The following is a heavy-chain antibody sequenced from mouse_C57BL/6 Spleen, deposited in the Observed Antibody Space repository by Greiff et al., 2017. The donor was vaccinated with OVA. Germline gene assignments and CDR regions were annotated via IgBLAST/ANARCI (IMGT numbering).Heavy chain of an antibody. CDR2: INPSTGGT. CDR1: GYSFTGYY. D-gene: IGHD1-1*01. V-gene: IGHV1-42*01. CDR3: ARYYYGRPEAMDY. Sequence: VQLQQSGPELVKPGASVKISCKASGYSFTGYYMNWVKQSPEKSLEWIGEINPSTGGTTYNQKFKAKATLTVDKSSSTAYMQLKSLTSEDSAVYYCARYYYGRPEAMDYWGQGTSVTVSS. J-gene: IGHJ4*01.